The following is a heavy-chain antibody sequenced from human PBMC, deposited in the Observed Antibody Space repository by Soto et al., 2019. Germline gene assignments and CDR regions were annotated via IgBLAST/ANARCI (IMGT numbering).Heavy chain of an antibody. V-gene: IGHV3-33*01. J-gene: IGHJ4*02. CDR2: IWYDGSNK. Sequence: QVQLVESGGGVVQPGNSLRLSCAASGFTFSSYGMHWVRQAPGKGLEWVAVIWYDGSNKYYAVSVKGRFTISRDNSKNTLYLQMNSLRAEDTAVYYCARDQQWLVRFYFDFWGQGTLVTVSS. CDR3: ARDQQWLVRFYFDF. D-gene: IGHD6-19*01. CDR1: GFTFSSYG.